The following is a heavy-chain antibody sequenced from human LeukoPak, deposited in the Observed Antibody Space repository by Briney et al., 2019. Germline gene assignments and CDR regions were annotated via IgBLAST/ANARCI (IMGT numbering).Heavy chain of an antibody. CDR2: ISAYNGNT. D-gene: IGHD3-16*01. CDR1: GYTFTSYG. J-gene: IGHJ4*02. CDR3: VRAEKVGDYFDY. Sequence: ASVKVSCKASGYTFTSYGISWVRQAPGQGLEWMGWISAYNGNTNYAQKLQGRVTMTTDTSTSTAYMELRSLRSDDTAVYYCVRAEKVGDYFDYWGQGTLVTVSS. V-gene: IGHV1-18*01.